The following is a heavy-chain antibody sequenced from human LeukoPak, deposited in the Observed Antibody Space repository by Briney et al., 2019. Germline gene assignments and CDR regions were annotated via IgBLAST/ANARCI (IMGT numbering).Heavy chain of an antibody. J-gene: IGHJ4*02. Sequence: PGGSRRLSCAASGFTFSSYSMNWVRQAPGRGLEWVSSISSSSSSIYYADSVKGRFTISRDNAKNSLYLQMNSLRAEDTAVYYCARANPPGISFFDYWGQGTLVAVSS. CDR1: GFTFSSYS. D-gene: IGHD2-15*01. CDR3: ARANPPGISFFDY. CDR2: ISSSSSSI. V-gene: IGHV3-21*01.